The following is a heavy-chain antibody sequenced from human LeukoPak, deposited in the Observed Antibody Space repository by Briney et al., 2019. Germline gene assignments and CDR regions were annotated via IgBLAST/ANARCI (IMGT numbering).Heavy chain of an antibody. V-gene: IGHV3-30-3*01. CDR2: ISYDGSNK. CDR3: AKGLTMIDY. Sequence: GGSLRLSCAASGFTFSSYAMHWVRQAPGKGLEWVAVISYDGSNKYYADSVKGRFTISRDNSKNTLYLQMNSLRAEDTAVYYCAKGLTMIDYWGQGTLVTVSS. J-gene: IGHJ4*02. CDR1: GFTFSSYA. D-gene: IGHD4/OR15-4a*01.